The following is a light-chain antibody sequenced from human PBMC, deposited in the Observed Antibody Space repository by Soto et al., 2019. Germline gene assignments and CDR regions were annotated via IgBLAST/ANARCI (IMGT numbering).Light chain of an antibody. J-gene: IGKJ2*01. V-gene: IGKV1-17*01. CDR2: AAS. CDR1: QGIRSD. Sequence: DIQMTHSPSSLSASVVDRVTITCRASQGIRSDLGWYQQKPGKAPKRLIYAASRLQSGVPSRFSAGGSGTEFILTISSLQPEDFATYYCLQHNDYPYTFGQGTKVDIK. CDR3: LQHNDYPYT.